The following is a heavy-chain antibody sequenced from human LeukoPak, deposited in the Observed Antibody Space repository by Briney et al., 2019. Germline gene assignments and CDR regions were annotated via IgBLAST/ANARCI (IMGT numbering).Heavy chain of an antibody. D-gene: IGHD5-18*01. V-gene: IGHV4-59*08. CDR3: ARHATSGSYRDY. CDR2: IYYSGST. J-gene: IGHJ4*02. Sequence: ASETLSLTCTVSGGSISSYYWSWIRQPPGKGLEWIGYIYYSGSTNYNPSLKSRVTISVDTSKNQFSLKLSSVTAADTAVYYCARHATSGSYRDYWGQGTLVTVSS. CDR1: GGSISSYY.